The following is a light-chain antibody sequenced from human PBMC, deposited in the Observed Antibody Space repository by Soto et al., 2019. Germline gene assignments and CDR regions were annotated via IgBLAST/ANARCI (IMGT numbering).Light chain of an antibody. Sequence: DIVMAQSPLSLPVTPGEPASISCRSSQSLLHSDAYNYLDWFLQKPGQSPQLLIYLGSNRASEVPDRFRGRGSGTDFRLKISRVEAEDVGVYYCMQALRTPHTFGQGTKLEIK. J-gene: IGKJ2*01. CDR1: QSLLHSDAYNY. CDR2: LGS. V-gene: IGKV2-28*01. CDR3: MQALRTPHT.